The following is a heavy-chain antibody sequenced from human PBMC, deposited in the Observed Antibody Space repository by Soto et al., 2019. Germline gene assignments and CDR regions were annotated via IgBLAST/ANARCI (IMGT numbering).Heavy chain of an antibody. CDR3: ASGESVAGTLIFY. CDR1: GFTFSSYA. J-gene: IGHJ4*02. Sequence: GGSLRLSCAASGFTFSSYAMHWVRQAPGKGLEWVAVISYDGSNKYYADSVKGRFTISRDNSKNTLYLQMNSLRAEDTAVYYCASGESVAGTLIFYWGQGTLVTVSS. D-gene: IGHD6-19*01. V-gene: IGHV3-30-3*01. CDR2: ISYDGSNK.